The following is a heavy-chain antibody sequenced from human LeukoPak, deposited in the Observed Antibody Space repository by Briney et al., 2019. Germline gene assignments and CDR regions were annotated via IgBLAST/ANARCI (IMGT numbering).Heavy chain of an antibody. CDR3: ARAVGSSESNWFDP. V-gene: IGHV4-61*02. Sequence: SQTLSLTCTVSGGSISSGSYYWSWIRQPAGKGLEWIGRIYTSGSTNYNPSLKSRVTMSVDRPKNQFSLKLSSVTAADTAVYYCARAVGSSESNWFDPWGQGALVTVSS. J-gene: IGHJ5*02. D-gene: IGHD1-26*01. CDR1: GGSISSGSYY. CDR2: IYTSGST.